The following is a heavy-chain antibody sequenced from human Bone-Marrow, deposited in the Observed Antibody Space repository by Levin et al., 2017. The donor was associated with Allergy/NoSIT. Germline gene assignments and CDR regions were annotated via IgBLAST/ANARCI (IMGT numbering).Heavy chain of an antibody. CDR3: ARVPKIFGVVPENFDS. CDR2: LWYDGRTT. V-gene: IGHV3-33*01. Sequence: GGSLRLSCTVSGFNIRDHGMFWVRHAPGKGLEWVAVLWYDGRTTFYADSVKGRFTISRDNSKSTLHLLLSSPRAEDTALYYCARVPKIFGVVPENFDSWGQGTLVTVSS. J-gene: IGHJ4*02. D-gene: IGHD3-3*01. CDR1: GFNIRDHG.